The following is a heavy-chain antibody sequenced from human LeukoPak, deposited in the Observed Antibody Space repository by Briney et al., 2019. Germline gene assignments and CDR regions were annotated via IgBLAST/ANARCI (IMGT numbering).Heavy chain of an antibody. CDR3: ARDSGENLYFEH. CDR2: IWYDGSLH. V-gene: IGHV3-33*01. Sequence: PGGSLRLSCAASGFSFSNYNIHWVRQAPGKALEWVAVIWYDGSLHYGAASVKGRFNISRDNSKNTVNLEINSLKAEDTAIYFCARDSGENLYFEHWGPGTLVTVSS. J-gene: IGHJ4*02. CDR1: GFSFSNYN. D-gene: IGHD2-15*01.